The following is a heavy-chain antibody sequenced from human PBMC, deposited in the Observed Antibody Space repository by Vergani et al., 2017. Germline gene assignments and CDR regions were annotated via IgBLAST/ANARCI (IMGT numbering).Heavy chain of an antibody. CDR2: INWNGGST. D-gene: IGHD1-26*01. Sequence: EVQLVESGGGVVRPGGSLRLSCAASGFTFDDYGMSWVRQAPGKGLEWVSGINWNGGSTGYADSVKGRFTISSDNAKNSLYLQMNSLRAEDTALYYCAREGGGRVSGCLYYFDYGGQGTLVTVSS. CDR1: GFTFDDYG. J-gene: IGHJ4*02. CDR3: AREGGGRVSGCLYYFDY. V-gene: IGHV3-20*04.